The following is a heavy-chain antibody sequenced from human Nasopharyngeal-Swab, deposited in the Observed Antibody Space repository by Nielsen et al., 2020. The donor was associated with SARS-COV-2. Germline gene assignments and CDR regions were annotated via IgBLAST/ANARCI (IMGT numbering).Heavy chain of an antibody. V-gene: IGHV1-46*01. CDR3: ARDWGDGYNYLDY. Sequence: ASVPDSCMASLYTFTSYYMHWVRQAPGQGLEWMGIINPSGGSTSYAQKFQGRVTMTRDTSTSTVYMELSSLRSEDTAVYYCARDWGDGYNYLDYWGQGTLVTVSS. CDR1: LYTFTSYY. D-gene: IGHD5-24*01. J-gene: IGHJ4*02. CDR2: INPSGGST.